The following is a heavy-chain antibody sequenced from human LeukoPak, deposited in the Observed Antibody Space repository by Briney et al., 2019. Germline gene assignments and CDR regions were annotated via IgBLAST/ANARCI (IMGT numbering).Heavy chain of an antibody. CDR3: ASSSGY. D-gene: IGHD6-6*01. V-gene: IGHV4-34*01. J-gene: IGHJ4*02. Sequence: SETLSLTCAVSGGSFSGYYWSWIRQPPGKGLEWIGEINHSGSTNYNPTLKGRVTISVDTSKNQFSLKLSSVTAADTAVYYCASSSGYWGQGTLVTVSS. CDR2: INHSGST. CDR1: GGSFSGYY.